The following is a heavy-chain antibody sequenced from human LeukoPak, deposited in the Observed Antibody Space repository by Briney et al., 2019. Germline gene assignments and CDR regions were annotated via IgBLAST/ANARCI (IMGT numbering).Heavy chain of an antibody. Sequence: GASVKVSCKASGYTFSDYYIHWVRQAPGQGLEWMAWINPNSGGTNYAQRFQGRVTVTRDTSISTAYMELTTLRSDDTAVYYCARGQSAPNYFDYWGQGTLVTVSS. D-gene: IGHD6-25*01. J-gene: IGHJ4*02. CDR3: ARGQSAPNYFDY. CDR1: GYTFSDYY. CDR2: INPNSGGT. V-gene: IGHV1-2*02.